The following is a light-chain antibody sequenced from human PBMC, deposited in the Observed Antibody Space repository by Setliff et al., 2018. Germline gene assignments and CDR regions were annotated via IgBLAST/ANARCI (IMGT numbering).Light chain of an antibody. CDR3: QQYGSSRIT. CDR1: QSVSSSY. CDR2: GAS. J-gene: IGKJ5*01. V-gene: IGKV3-20*01. Sequence: DIVLTQSPGTLSLSPGERATLSCRASQSVSSSYLAWYQQQPGQAPRLLIYGASSRATGIPDRFSGSGSGTDFTLTISRLEPEDFAVYYCQQYGSSRITVGQGTRLEIK.